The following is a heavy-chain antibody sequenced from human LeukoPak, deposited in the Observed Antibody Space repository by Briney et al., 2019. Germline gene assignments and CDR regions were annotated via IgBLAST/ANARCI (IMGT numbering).Heavy chain of an antibody. CDR2: ISAYNGNT. Sequence: ASVKVSCKASGYTFTSYGISWVRQAPGQGLEWMGWISAYNGNTNYAQKLQGRVTMTTDTSTSTAYMELSSLRSEDTAVYYCARAPYSNGWYQIAAFDIWGQGTMVTVSS. CDR1: GYTFTSYG. J-gene: IGHJ3*02. V-gene: IGHV1-18*01. CDR3: ARAPYSNGWYQIAAFDI. D-gene: IGHD6-19*01.